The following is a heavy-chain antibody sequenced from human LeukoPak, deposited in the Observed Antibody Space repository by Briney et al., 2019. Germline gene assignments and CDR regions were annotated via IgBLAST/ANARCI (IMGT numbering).Heavy chain of an antibody. CDR3: ARDGRYYYGSVGDYYYYMDV. CDR1: GGSISSYY. Sequence: SETLSLTCTVSGGSISSYYWSWIRQPPGKGLEWIGYIYYSGSTNYNPSLKSRVTISVDTSKNQFSLKLSSVTAADTAVYYCARDGRYYYGSVGDYYYYMDVWGKGTTVTVSS. D-gene: IGHD3-10*01. CDR2: IYYSGST. V-gene: IGHV4-59*01. J-gene: IGHJ6*03.